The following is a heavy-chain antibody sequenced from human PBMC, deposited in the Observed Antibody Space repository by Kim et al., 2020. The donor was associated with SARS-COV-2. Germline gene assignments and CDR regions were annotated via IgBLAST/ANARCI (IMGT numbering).Heavy chain of an antibody. CDR1: GGTFSSYA. Sequence: SVKVSCKASGGTFSSYAISWVRQAPGQGLEWMGGIIPIFGTANYAQKFQGRVTITADESTSTAYMELSSLRSEDTAVYYCARGVAAAGAYQVYYFDYWGQGTLVTVSS. J-gene: IGHJ4*02. D-gene: IGHD6-13*01. CDR3: ARGVAAAGAYQVYYFDY. CDR2: IIPIFGTA. V-gene: IGHV1-69*13.